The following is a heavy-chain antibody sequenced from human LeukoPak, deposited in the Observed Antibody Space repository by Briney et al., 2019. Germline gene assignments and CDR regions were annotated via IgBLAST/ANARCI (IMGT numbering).Heavy chain of an antibody. V-gene: IGHV1-18*01. CDR1: GYTFTSYG. CDR2: ISAYNGNT. D-gene: IGHD1-1*01. CDR3: ATGNNWNEYYYYYGMDV. J-gene: IGHJ6*02. Sequence: PQASVKVSRKASGYTFTSYGISWVRQAPGQGLEWMGWISAYNGNTNYAQKFQGRVTMTEDTSTDTAYMELSSLRSEDTAVYYCATGNNWNEYYYYYGMDVWGQGTTVTVSS.